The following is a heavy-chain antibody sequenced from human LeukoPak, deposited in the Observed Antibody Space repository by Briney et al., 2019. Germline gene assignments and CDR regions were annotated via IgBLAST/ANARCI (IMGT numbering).Heavy chain of an antibody. D-gene: IGHD2-15*01. CDR1: GFTFSSYS. CDR3: AKDQGLHSGEPRPDAFDT. CDR2: ISSSSSTI. V-gene: IGHV3-48*02. J-gene: IGHJ3*02. Sequence: PGGSLRLSCAASGFTFSSYSMNWVRQAPGKGLEWVSYISSSSSTIYYADSVKGRFTISRDNAKNSLYLQMNSLRDEDTAVYYCAKDQGLHSGEPRPDAFDTWGQGTMVTVSS.